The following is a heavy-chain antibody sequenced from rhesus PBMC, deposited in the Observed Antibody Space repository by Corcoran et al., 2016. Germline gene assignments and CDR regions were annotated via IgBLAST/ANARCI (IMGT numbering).Heavy chain of an antibody. Sequence: QVQLQESGPGLVKPSETLSLTCAVSGYSISSGYYWGWIRQPPGKGLEYIGYISGSSGSTYYNPSLKSRVTISKDTSQNQFSLKLSAVTAADTAVYYCASPFTAAGGYWGQGVLVTVSS. CDR1: GYSISSGYY. CDR3: ASPFTAAGGY. V-gene: IGHV4-99*01. CDR2: ISGSSGST. D-gene: IGHD6-25*01. J-gene: IGHJ4*01.